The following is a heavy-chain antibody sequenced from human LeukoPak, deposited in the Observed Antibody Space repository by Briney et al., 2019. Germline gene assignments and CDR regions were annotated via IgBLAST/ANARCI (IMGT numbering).Heavy chain of an antibody. CDR3: ARGGYSSGWFDY. CDR1: NDSISSGDYY. J-gene: IGHJ4*02. V-gene: IGHV4-30-4*01. D-gene: IGHD6-19*01. Sequence: SETLSLTCTVSNDSISSGDYYWNWIRQPPGKGLEWIGYIFHRGGTSYNPSLKSRILFSVDTSQNQFSLKLNSVTAADTAVYYCARGGYSSGWFDYWGQGTLVTVSS. CDR2: IFHRGGT.